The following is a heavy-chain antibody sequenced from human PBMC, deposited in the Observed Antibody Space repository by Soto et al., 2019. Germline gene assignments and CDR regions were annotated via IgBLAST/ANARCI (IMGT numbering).Heavy chain of an antibody. Sequence: ASVKVSCKASGYTFTIYDINWVRQATGQGLEWMGWMNPNSGNTGYAQKFQGRVTMSRNTSISTAYMELSSLRSEDTAVYYCAREGGYSYGFDYWGQGTLVTVSS. CDR2: MNPNSGNT. CDR1: GYTFTIYD. D-gene: IGHD5-18*01. V-gene: IGHV1-8*01. J-gene: IGHJ4*02. CDR3: AREGGYSYGFDY.